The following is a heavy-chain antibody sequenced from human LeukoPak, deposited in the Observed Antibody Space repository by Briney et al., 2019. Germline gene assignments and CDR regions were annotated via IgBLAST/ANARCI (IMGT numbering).Heavy chain of an antibody. D-gene: IGHD3-10*01. CDR3: AIQGTARGYFDY. V-gene: IGHV3-23*01. J-gene: IGHJ4*02. CDR1: GFTFSSYA. Sequence: GGSLRLSCVASGFTFSSYAMSWVRQDPGKGLEWVSGISGSGATTYYADSVKGRFSISRDNSKNTLDLQMTSLRAEDTAVYYCAIQGTARGYFDYWGQGTLVTVSS. CDR2: ISGSGATT.